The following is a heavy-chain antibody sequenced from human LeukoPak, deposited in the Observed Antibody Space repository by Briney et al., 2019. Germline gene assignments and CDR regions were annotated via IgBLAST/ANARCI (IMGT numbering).Heavy chain of an antibody. CDR3: ARAAYNWN. V-gene: IGHV3-11*01. D-gene: IGHD1-20*01. J-gene: IGHJ4*02. CDR2: IDPSGTTL. CDR1: GFTVSGNY. Sequence: GGSLRLSCAASGFTVSGNYMSWVRQAPGKGLEWVSYIDPSGTTLYYADSVKGRFIISRDNGKNSLYLQLRSLKDEDTAVYFCARAAYNWNWGQGTLVTVSS.